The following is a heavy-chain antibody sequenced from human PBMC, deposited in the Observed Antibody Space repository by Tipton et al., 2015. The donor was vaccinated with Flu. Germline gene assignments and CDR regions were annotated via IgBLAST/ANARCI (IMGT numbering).Heavy chain of an antibody. CDR1: GGSFSGYY. Sequence: TLSLTCAVYGGSFSGYYWSWIRQPPGKGLEWIGEINHSGSTNYNPSLKSRVTISVDTSKNQFSLKLSSVTAADTAVYYCARLRVLRYFDWLSGGRDYYGMDVWGQGTTVPVSS. J-gene: IGHJ6*02. CDR3: ARLRVLRYFDWLSGGRDYYGMDV. V-gene: IGHV4-34*01. CDR2: INHSGST. D-gene: IGHD3-9*01.